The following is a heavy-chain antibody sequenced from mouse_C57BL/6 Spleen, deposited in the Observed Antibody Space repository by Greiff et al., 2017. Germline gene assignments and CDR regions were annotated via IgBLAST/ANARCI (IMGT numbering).Heavy chain of an antibody. J-gene: IGHJ3*01. CDR3: ARPYYYGSSYGAY. CDR1: GFTFSDYG. Sequence: EVKLMESGGGLVKPGGSLKLSCAASGFTFSDYGMHWVRQAPEKGLEWVAYISSGSSTIYYADTVKGRFTISRDNAKNTLFLQMTSLRSEDTARYYCARPYYYGSSYGAYWGQGTLVTVSA. V-gene: IGHV5-17*01. D-gene: IGHD1-1*01. CDR2: ISSGSSTI.